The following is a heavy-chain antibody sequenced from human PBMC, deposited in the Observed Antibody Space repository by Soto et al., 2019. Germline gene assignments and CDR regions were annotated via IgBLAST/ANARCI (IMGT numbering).Heavy chain of an antibody. CDR1: GFTFSGSA. CDR2: IRSKGNNYAT. J-gene: IGHJ6*03. D-gene: IGHD3-3*01. Sequence: EVQLVESGVGLVQPGGSLKLSCAASGFTFSGSAMHWVRQASGKGLEWVGRIRSKGNNYATAYGASQKGRFTISREDEKDTVYMQMNSLNTKDTAVYYCSRQASNFLNCKPQYYIDVWGKGTTVTVSS. V-gene: IGHV3-73*01. CDR3: SRQASNFLNCKPQYYIDV.